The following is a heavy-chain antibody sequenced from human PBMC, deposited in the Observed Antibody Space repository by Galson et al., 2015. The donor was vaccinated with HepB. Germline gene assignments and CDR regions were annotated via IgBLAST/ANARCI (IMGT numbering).Heavy chain of an antibody. D-gene: IGHD4-17*01. V-gene: IGHV3-66*01. CDR3: ARDHSDYGDYWFDP. J-gene: IGHJ5*02. CDR1: GFTFRNYA. CDR2: IYSGGST. Sequence: SLRLSCAASGFTFRNYAMSWVRQAPGKGLEWVSVIYSGGSTYYADSVKGRFTISRDNSKNTLYLQMNSLRAEDTAVYYCARDHSDYGDYWFDPWGQGTLVTVSS.